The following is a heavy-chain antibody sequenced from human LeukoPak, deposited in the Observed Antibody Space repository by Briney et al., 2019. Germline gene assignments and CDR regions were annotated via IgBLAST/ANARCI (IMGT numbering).Heavy chain of an antibody. CDR1: GFTFSSYA. Sequence: QPGGSLRLSCSASGFTFSSYAMYWVRQAPGKGLEYVSGISSNGGSTYYADSVKGRFTISRDNSKNTLYLQISSLRAEDTAVYYCVKIMSSSGGDYWGQGTLVTVSS. J-gene: IGHJ4*02. D-gene: IGHD6-19*01. CDR3: VKIMSSSGGDY. V-gene: IGHV3-64D*09. CDR2: ISSNGGST.